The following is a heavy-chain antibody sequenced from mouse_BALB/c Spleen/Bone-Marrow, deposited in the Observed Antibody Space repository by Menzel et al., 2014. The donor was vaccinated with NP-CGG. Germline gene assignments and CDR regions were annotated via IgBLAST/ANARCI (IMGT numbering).Heavy chain of an antibody. V-gene: IGHV1-7*01. D-gene: IGHD1-1*01. Sequence: VQLQQSGAELAKPGASVKMSCKASGYAFTSYWMHWVKQRPGQGLEWIGYINPSTGYTEYNQKFKDKATLTADKSSSSAYMQLSSLTSEDSAVYYCARSIRSFDYWGQGTTLTVSS. CDR3: ARSIRSFDY. J-gene: IGHJ2*01. CDR1: GYAFTSYW. CDR2: INPSTGYT.